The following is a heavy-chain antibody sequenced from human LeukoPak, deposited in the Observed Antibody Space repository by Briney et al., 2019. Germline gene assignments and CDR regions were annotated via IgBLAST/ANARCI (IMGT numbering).Heavy chain of an antibody. CDR3: ARGGDYYDSSAAGFDY. CDR1: GYTFTGYY. V-gene: IGHV1-2*02. D-gene: IGHD3-22*01. Sequence: SVKVSCKASGYTFTGYYMHWVRQAPGQGLEWMGWINPNSGGTNYAQRFQGRVTMTRDTSISTAYMELSRLRSDDTAVYYCARGGDYYDSSAAGFDYWGQGTLVTVSS. J-gene: IGHJ4*02. CDR2: INPNSGGT.